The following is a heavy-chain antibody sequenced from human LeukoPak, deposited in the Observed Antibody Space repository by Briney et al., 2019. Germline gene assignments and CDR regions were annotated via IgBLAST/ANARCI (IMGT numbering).Heavy chain of an antibody. CDR1: GGSFSGYY. V-gene: IGHV4-34*01. J-gene: IGHJ3*02. D-gene: IGHD3-9*01. CDR3: ARQYYDILTAAGTHAFDI. CDR2: INHSGST. Sequence: SETLSLTCAVYGGSFSGYYWSWLRQPPGKGLEWVGEINHSGSTNYSPSLKSRVTISVDTSKNQFSLKLSSVTAADTAVYYCARQYYDILTAAGTHAFDIWGQGTMVTVSS.